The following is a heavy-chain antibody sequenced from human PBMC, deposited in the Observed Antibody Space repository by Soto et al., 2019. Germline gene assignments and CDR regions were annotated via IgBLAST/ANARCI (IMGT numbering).Heavy chain of an antibody. D-gene: IGHD5-12*01. Sequence: EVQLLESGGGLVQPGGSLRLSCAASGFTFSSYAMSWVRQAPGKGLEWVSAISRSGGSTYYADSVKGRFTISRDNSKNTLYLQMNSLRAEDTAVYYCAKDLKSNSGYDWDYWGQGTLVTVSS. CDR1: GFTFSSYA. V-gene: IGHV3-23*01. J-gene: IGHJ4*02. CDR3: AKDLKSNSGYDWDY. CDR2: ISRSGGST.